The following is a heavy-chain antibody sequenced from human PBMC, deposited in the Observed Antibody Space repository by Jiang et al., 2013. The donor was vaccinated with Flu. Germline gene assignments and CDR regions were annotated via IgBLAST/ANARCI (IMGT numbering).Heavy chain of an antibody. D-gene: IGHD5-12*01. J-gene: IGHJ5*02. V-gene: IGHV1-2*02. CDR3: AKVVAATEYNWFDP. Sequence: SGAEVKKLGASVKVSCRASGYSFTGYYMHWFRQAPGQGLEWMGWINPKSGGTKYAQKFQGRVTMTRDTSISTAHMELSSLTSDDTAVYYCAKVVAATEYNWFDPWGQGTLVTVSS. CDR1: GYSFTGYY. CDR2: INPKSGGT.